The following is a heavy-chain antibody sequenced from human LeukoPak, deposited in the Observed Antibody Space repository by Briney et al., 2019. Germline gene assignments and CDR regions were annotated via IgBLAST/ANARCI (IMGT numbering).Heavy chain of an antibody. J-gene: IGHJ6*03. D-gene: IGHD6-13*01. CDR2: MNPNSGNT. V-gene: IGHV1-8*01. Sequence: GASVKVSCKASGYTFTSYDINWVRQATGPGLEWMGWMNPNSGNTGYAQKFQGRVTMTTNTSISTAYMDLSSLRSEDTAVYYCARGHRRAAAGLYYMDVWGKGTTVTLSS. CDR1: GYTFTSYD. CDR3: ARGHRRAAAGLYYMDV.